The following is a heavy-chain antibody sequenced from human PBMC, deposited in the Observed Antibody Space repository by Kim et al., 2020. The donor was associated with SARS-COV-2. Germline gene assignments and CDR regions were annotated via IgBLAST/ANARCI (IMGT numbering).Heavy chain of an antibody. CDR2: INPNSGGT. V-gene: IGHV1-2*02. J-gene: IGHJ3*02. D-gene: IGHD1-26*01. CDR3: AREWELLVSRAFDI. Sequence: ASVKVSCKASGYTFTGYYMHWVRQAPGQGLEWMGWINPNSGGTNYAQKFQGRVTMTRDTSISTAYMELSRLRSDDTAVYYCAREWELLVSRAFDIWGQGTMVTVSS. CDR1: GYTFTGYY.